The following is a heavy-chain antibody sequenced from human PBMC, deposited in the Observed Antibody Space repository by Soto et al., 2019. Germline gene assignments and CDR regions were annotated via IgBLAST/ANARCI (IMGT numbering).Heavy chain of an antibody. V-gene: IGHV4-59*01. J-gene: IGHJ6*02. CDR1: GGSISSYY. CDR2: IYYSGST. CDR3: ARVPYSSSWYPLYYYYGMDV. D-gene: IGHD6-13*01. Sequence: PSETLSLTCTVSGGSISSYYWSWIRQPPGKGLEWIGYIYYSGSTNYNPSLKSRVTISVDTSKNQFSLKLSSVTAADTAVYYCARVPYSSSWYPLYYYYGMDVWGQGTTVTVSS.